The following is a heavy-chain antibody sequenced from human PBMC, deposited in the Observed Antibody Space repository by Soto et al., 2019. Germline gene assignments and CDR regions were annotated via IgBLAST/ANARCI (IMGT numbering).Heavy chain of an antibody. J-gene: IGHJ6*02. CDR2: IYYSGST. CDR1: GGSISSYY. V-gene: IGHV4-59*01. Sequence: SETLSLTCTVSGGSISSYYWSWIRQPPGKGLEWIGYIYYSGSTNYNPSLKSRVTISVDTSKNQFSLKLSSVTAADTAVYYCARVIGPYSDFWSGYGMDVWGQGTTVTVSS. D-gene: IGHD3-3*01. CDR3: ARVIGPYSDFWSGYGMDV.